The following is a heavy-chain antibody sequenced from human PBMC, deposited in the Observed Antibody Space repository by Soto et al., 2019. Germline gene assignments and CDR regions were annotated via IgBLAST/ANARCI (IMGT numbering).Heavy chain of an antibody. D-gene: IGHD3-9*01. V-gene: IGHV4-30-2*01. J-gene: IGHJ4*02. CDR3: ARHPGYYDILTGYSTYYFDY. Sequence: SETLSLTCAVSGGSISSGGYSWSWIRQPPGKGLEWIGYIYHSGSTYYNPSLKSRVTISLDTSKNQFSLKLSSVTAADTAVYYCARHPGYYDILTGYSTYYFDYWGQGILVTVSS. CDR1: GGSISSGGYS. CDR2: IYHSGST.